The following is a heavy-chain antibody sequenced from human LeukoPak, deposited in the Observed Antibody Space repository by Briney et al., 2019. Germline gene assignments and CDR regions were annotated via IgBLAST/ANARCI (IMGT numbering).Heavy chain of an antibody. Sequence: SETLSLTCTVSGGSISSYYWSWIRQPPGKGLEWIGYIYYGGSTNYNPSLKSRVTISVDTSKNQFSLKLSSVTAADTAVYYCARYSGSSLNWFDPWGQGTLVTVSS. CDR1: GGSISSYY. V-gene: IGHV4-59*01. D-gene: IGHD1-26*01. J-gene: IGHJ5*02. CDR3: ARYSGSSLNWFDP. CDR2: IYYGGST.